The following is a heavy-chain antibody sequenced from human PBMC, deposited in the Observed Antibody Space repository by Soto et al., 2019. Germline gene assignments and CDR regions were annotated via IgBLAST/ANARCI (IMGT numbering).Heavy chain of an antibody. D-gene: IGHD1-26*01. CDR3: AKESRLLDPNYYYYGMDV. V-gene: IGHV3-30*18. Sequence: HPGGSLRLSCAASGFTFSSYGMHWVRQAPGKGLEWVAVISYDGSNKYYADSVKGRFTISRDNSKNTLYLQMNSLRAEDTAVYYCAKESRLLDPNYYYYGMDVWGQGTTVTVSS. J-gene: IGHJ6*02. CDR1: GFTFSSYG. CDR2: ISYDGSNK.